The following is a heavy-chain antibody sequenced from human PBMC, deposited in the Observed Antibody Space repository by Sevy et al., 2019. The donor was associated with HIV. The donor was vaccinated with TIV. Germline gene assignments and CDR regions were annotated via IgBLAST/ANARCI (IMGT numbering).Heavy chain of an antibody. J-gene: IGHJ4*02. V-gene: IGHV1-46*01. D-gene: IGHD5-12*01. CDR3: ARGGGSNGYVFDY. Sequence: ASVKVSCKASGYSFTSDYIHWVRQAPGQGLEWMGLINLSASNTMYAQNFQGRVTMTRDTYTSTVYMELSNLRSQDTDNSYCARGGGSNGYVFDYWGQGTLVTVSS. CDR2: INLSASNT. CDR1: GYSFTSDY.